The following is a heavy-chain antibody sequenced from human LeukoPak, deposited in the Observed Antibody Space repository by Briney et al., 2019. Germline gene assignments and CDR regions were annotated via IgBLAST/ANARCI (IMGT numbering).Heavy chain of an antibody. V-gene: IGHV3-23*01. Sequence: GGSLRLSCAASGFTFRSNDMTWVRQAPGKGLEWVSSTTSSGSSTYYADSVKGRFTIPRDNSKTTLYLQMNSLRVEDTALYYCAKGGISTTGNDYWGQGTLVTVSS. CDR3: AKGGISTTGNDY. J-gene: IGHJ4*02. CDR2: TTSSGSST. D-gene: IGHD1-1*01. CDR1: GFTFRSND.